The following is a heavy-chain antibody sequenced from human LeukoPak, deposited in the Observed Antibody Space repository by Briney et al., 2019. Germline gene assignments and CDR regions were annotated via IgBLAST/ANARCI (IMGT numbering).Heavy chain of an antibody. V-gene: IGHV4-4*02. J-gene: IGHJ6*04. D-gene: IGHD3-10*01. CDR3: ARHSFSNLLWFGESNQVEDV. CDR1: GGSISSSNW. CDR2: IYHSGST. Sequence: PSETLSLTCVVSGGSISSSNWWSWVRQPPGKGLEWIGEIYHSGSTNYNPSLKSRVTISVDTSKNQFSLKLSSVTAADTAVYYCARHSFSNLLWFGESNQVEDVWGKGTTVTISS.